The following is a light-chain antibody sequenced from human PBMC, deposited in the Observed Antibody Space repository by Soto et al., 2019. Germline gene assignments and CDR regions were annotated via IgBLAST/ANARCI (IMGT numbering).Light chain of an antibody. J-gene: IGKJ5*01. CDR1: QSVSRN. CDR3: QQYNNWPIT. CDR2: DAS. V-gene: IGKV3D-15*01. Sequence: IVMTQSPATLSVSPGGRATLSCRASQSVSRNLAWYQQKPGQAPRLLIYDASTRATGTPARFSGSGSGTKFTLSISSLQSEDFAVYYCQQYNNWPITFGQGTRLEIK.